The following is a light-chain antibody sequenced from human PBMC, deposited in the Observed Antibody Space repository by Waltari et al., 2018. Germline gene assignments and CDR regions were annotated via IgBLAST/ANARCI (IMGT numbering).Light chain of an antibody. V-gene: IGLV1-40*01. CDR3: QSYDSSLRASL. Sequence: YQGLPGKTPKLRIYGNNNGPSGVADRVSGSKSGTSASLAITGLQAEDEADYYCQSYDSSLRASLFGGGTRLTVL. J-gene: IGLJ2*01. CDR2: GNN.